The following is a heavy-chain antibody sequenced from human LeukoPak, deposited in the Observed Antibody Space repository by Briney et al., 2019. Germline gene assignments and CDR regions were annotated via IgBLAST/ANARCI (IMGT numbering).Heavy chain of an antibody. Sequence: GGCQRLSCAAAGFSFTTYSMRSVRQAPARGPGWVSSIQGGVETFYGDSVKGRFTLSRDDSRNTVYLQLNNLRLKDEAISYCAKANWISNADAVWWGQGTHVTVSS. V-gene: IGHV3-23*01. D-gene: IGHD1-1*01. CDR2: IQGGVET. J-gene: IGHJ4*02. CDR3: AKANWISNADAVW. CDR1: GFSFTTYS.